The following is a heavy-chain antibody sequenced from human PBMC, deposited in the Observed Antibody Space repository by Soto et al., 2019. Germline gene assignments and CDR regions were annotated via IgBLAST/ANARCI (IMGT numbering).Heavy chain of an antibody. V-gene: IGHV3-23*01. CDR1: GFTFSNYV. CDR2: ISGSGDNT. Sequence: HPGGSLRLSCAASGFTFSNYVMSWVRQAPGKGLEWVSSISGSGDNTYYADSVKGRFTISRDNAKNSLYLEMNSLRDEDTAVYYCASHYDMWSGYLSPVDYWGQGTLVTVSS. J-gene: IGHJ4*02. CDR3: ASHYDMWSGYLSPVDY. D-gene: IGHD3-3*01.